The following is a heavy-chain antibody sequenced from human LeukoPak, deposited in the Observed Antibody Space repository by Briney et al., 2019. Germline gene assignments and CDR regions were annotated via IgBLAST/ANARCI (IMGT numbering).Heavy chain of an antibody. J-gene: IGHJ5*01. Sequence: SGTLSLTCAVYGGSFSGYYWSWIRQPPGKGLEWIGEINHSGSTNYNPSLKSRATISIDTSKNQFSLNLRSVTAADTAVYYCASRHSSGWFDYWGQGTLVTVSS. CDR3: ASRHSSGWFDY. D-gene: IGHD6-19*01. CDR2: INHSGST. V-gene: IGHV4-34*01. CDR1: GGSFSGYY.